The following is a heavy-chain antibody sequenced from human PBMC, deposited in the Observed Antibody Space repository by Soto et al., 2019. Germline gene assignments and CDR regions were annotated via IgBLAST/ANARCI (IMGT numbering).Heavy chain of an antibody. CDR3: AKAPSTVVALGDAFDI. D-gene: IGHD2-15*01. CDR1: GFTFSSYA. V-gene: IGHV3-23*01. J-gene: IGHJ3*02. Sequence: GGSLRLSCAASGFTFSSYAMSWVRQAPGKGLEWVSAISGSGGSTYYADSVKGRFTISRDNSKNTLYLQMNSLRAEDTAVYYCAKAPSTVVALGDAFDIWGQGTMVTVSS. CDR2: ISGSGGST.